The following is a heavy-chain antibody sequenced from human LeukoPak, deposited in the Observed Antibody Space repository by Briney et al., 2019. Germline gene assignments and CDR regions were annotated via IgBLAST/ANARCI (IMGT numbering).Heavy chain of an antibody. CDR1: GFTFSSYA. D-gene: IGHD6-19*01. V-gene: IGHV3-23*01. CDR2: ISGSGGST. J-gene: IGHJ4*02. Sequence: GGSLRLSCAASGFTFSSYAMSWVRQAPGKGLEWVSAISGSGGSTYYADSVKGRFTISRDNSKNTLYLQMNSLRAEDMAVYYCAKARIAVAGRGYYFDYWGQGTLVTVSS. CDR3: AKARIAVAGRGYYFDY.